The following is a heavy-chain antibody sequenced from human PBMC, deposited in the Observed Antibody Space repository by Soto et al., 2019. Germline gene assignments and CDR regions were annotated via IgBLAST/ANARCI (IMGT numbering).Heavy chain of an antibody. D-gene: IGHD2-15*01. V-gene: IGHV4-31*03. CDR1: GASISSAGYY. CDR2: IYYSGNT. Sequence: QVQLQESGPGLVRPSQTLSLTCTVSGASISSAGYYWSWIRQHPGKGLEWVGYIYYSGNTYYNPSLKIRVTISLDTSKNQFSLRLNSVTAADTAVYSCAEAAGGYYFDYWGQGTLVTVSS. CDR3: AEAAGGYYFDY. J-gene: IGHJ4*02.